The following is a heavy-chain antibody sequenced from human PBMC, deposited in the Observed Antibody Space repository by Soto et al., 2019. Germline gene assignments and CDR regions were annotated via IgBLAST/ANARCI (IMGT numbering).Heavy chain of an antibody. Sequence: QVQLVQSGAEMKKPGASVKISCKTSGYTFTGYYIHWVRQAPGQGLEWMGWINPNSGATLYARKFQGRVIVSRDTSISTAFMELSSLRSDDTAVYYCARGPFSYDSSGYYVYWGQGTLVTASS. CDR1: GYTFTGYY. D-gene: IGHD3-22*01. CDR2: INPNSGAT. CDR3: ARGPFSYDSSGYYVY. V-gene: IGHV1-2*02. J-gene: IGHJ1*01.